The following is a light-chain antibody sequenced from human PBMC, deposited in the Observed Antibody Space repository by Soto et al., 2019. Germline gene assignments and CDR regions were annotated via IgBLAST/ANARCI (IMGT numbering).Light chain of an antibody. Sequence: QSALTQPASVSGSPGQSITISCTGSTSDVGAYNYVSWYKHHPGQAPQLMIYEVSNRPSGVSNRFSGSKSGNTASLTISGLQADDEGDYYGSSKTSSSSPFVFGTGTKVTVL. J-gene: IGLJ1*01. CDR1: TSDVGAYNY. V-gene: IGLV2-14*01. CDR2: EVS. CDR3: SSKTSSSSPFV.